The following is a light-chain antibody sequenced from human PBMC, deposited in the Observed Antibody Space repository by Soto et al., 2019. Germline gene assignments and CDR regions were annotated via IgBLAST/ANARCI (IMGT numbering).Light chain of an antibody. Sequence: QSVLTQPASVSGSPGQSITISCTGTSSDVGGYNYVSWYQQYPGRVPKLLIYKVSNRPSGISNRFSGSKSGNTASLTISGLQAEDEADYFCTSPTHGSLYVFGSGTKLTVL. CDR1: SSDVGGYNY. CDR3: TSPTHGSLYV. J-gene: IGLJ1*01. V-gene: IGLV2-14*01. CDR2: KVS.